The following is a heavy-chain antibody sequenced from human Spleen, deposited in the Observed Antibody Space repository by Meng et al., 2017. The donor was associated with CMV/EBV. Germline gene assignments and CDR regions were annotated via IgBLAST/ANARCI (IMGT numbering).Heavy chain of an antibody. CDR1: GVTLDDYA. D-gene: IGHD1-1*01. J-gene: IGHJ4*02. V-gene: IGHV3-9*01. Sequence: GGSLRLSCVVSGVTLDDYAMHWVRQVPGKGLEWVSGISWNGGTIGYADSVKGRFTISRDNAKNSLYLQMNSLRAEDTAVYYCAEYKGYFDYWGQGALATVSS. CDR2: ISWNGGTI. CDR3: AEYKGYFDY.